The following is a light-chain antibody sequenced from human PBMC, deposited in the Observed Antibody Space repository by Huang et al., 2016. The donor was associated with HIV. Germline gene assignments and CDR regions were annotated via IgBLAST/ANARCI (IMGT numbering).Light chain of an antibody. V-gene: IGKV3-15*01. CDR1: QNVNTD. J-gene: IGKJ4*01. Sequence: EVVITQSPALLSVSPGERATLSCRASQNVNTDLAWYKHNPGQAPRLLIYGAATRATGIPARLSGNGSETEFTLTISSLQSEDCAIYYCQQYNNWPPLTFGGGTKVEIK. CDR3: QQYNNWPPLT. CDR2: GAA.